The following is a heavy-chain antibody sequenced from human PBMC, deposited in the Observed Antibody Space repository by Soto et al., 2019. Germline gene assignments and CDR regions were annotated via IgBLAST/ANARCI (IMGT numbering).Heavy chain of an antibody. Sequence: ASVKVSCKASGYTFTSYGISWVRQAPGQGLERMGWISAYNGNTNYAQKLQGRVTMTTDTSTSTAYMELRSLRSDDTAVYYCARDQVGMAYCGGDCSGGSDFDYWGQGTLVTVSS. CDR2: ISAYNGNT. CDR3: ARDQVGMAYCGGDCSGGSDFDY. D-gene: IGHD2-21*02. J-gene: IGHJ4*02. V-gene: IGHV1-18*04. CDR1: GYTFTSYG.